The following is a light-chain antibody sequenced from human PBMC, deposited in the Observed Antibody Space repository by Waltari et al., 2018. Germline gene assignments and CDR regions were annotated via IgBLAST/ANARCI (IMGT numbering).Light chain of an antibody. Sequence: DIVMTQSPDSLAVSLGERATINCKSSKSVLYSSNNKNYLAWYQQKPGQPRQLLIYWASTRESGVPDLFSGSGSGTDFTLTISSLQAEDVAFYYCQQYYSTPLTFGGGTKVEIK. V-gene: IGKV4-1*01. CDR1: KSVLYSSNNKNY. CDR2: WAS. J-gene: IGKJ4*01. CDR3: QQYYSTPLT.